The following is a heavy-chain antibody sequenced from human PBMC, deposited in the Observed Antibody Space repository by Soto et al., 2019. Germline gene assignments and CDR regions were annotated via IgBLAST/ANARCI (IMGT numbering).Heavy chain of an antibody. V-gene: IGHV3-33*05. J-gene: IGHJ4*02. CDR2: TSYDGSNN. CDR3: ARWGTRGGLDV. CDR1: GFTFRSYV. Sequence: QVQLVESGGGVVQPGTSLRLSCVGSGFTFRSYVIHWVRQAPGKGLEWVALTSYDGSNNLYGDSVKGRFTISRDNSRNTVELQMDSLSLEDTGLYYCARWGTRGGLDVWGQGTLVSVSS. D-gene: IGHD3-16*01.